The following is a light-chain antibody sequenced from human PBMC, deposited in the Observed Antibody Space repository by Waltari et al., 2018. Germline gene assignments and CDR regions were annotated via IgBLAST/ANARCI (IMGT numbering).Light chain of an antibody. CDR3: SSYTKSTTQV. Sequence: QSALTQPASVSGSPGQSITISCTGTNSDIGSYNFFPWYQQHPNKVPKLVLYEVSNRPSGVSNSFSGSKSGNTAFLTISGLQAEDEAEYYCSSYTKSTTQVFGTGPRSPS. V-gene: IGLV2-14*01. J-gene: IGLJ1*01. CDR2: EVS. CDR1: NSDIGSYNF.